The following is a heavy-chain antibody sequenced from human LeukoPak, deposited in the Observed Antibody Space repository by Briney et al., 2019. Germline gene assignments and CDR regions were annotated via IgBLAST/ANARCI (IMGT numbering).Heavy chain of an antibody. J-gene: IGHJ4*02. Sequence: ASVKVSCKASGYTFTGYYMHWVRQAPGQGLEWMGWINPNSGGTNYAQNFQGRVTMTRDTSISTAYMELSRLRSDDTAVYYCAIVYSSGWYSLDYWGQGTLVTVSS. D-gene: IGHD6-19*01. CDR1: GYTFTGYY. V-gene: IGHV1-2*02. CDR2: INPNSGGT. CDR3: AIVYSSGWYSLDY.